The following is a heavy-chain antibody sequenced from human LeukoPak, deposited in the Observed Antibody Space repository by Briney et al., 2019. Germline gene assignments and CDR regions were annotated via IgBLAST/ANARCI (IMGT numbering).Heavy chain of an antibody. D-gene: IGHD3-10*01. CDR1: GFTFSSYA. V-gene: IGHV3-23*01. CDR2: VSASGDST. Sequence: GGSLRLSCAASGFTFSSYAMSWVRQAPGKGLAWISTVSASGDSTSYADSVKGRFTISRDNSKNALYLQVNSLRADDAVLYYCAKSHYYGSGSIDYWGQGTLVTVSS. CDR3: AKSHYYGSGSIDY. J-gene: IGHJ4*02.